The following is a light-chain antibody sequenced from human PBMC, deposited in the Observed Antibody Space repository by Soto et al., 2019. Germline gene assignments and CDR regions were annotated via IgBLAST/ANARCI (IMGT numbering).Light chain of an antibody. V-gene: IGLV2-8*01. CDR2: EVV. J-gene: IGLJ1*01. Sequence: QSALTQPPSASGSPGQSVTISCTGTKNDIGVYDFVSWYQHHPGKAPRLIIYEVVQRPSGVPDRFSGSKSGNTASLTVSGLQAADEVDYFCKSYAGSNPYVFGSGTKVTVL. CDR1: KNDIGVYDF. CDR3: KSYAGSNPYV.